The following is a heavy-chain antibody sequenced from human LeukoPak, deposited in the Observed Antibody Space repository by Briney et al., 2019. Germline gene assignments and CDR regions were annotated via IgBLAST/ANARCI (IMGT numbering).Heavy chain of an antibody. CDR3: ARGCYYERSGSCPFDY. CDR1: GFIVSDID. V-gene: IGHV3-53*01. J-gene: IGHJ4*02. D-gene: IGHD3-22*01. Sequence: GGSLRLSCAASGFIVSDIDLSWVRQAPGKGLEWVSIIYSGGDTHHADSVKGRFTISRDNYKNTLYLQMKSLRADDTAVYYCARGCYYERSGSCPFDYWGQGTLVTVSS. CDR2: IYSGGDT.